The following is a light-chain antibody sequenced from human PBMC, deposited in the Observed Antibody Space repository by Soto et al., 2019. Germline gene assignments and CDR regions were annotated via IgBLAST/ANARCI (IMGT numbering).Light chain of an antibody. Sequence: DIQMTQSPSTLSASEGDRVTITCRASQSIGNWLAWYQQKTGKAPKLLIYKASILQSGVPARFSGSGSGTEFNLTIRSLQPDDFANYYCQQYDSYPYTFGQGTKLEIK. V-gene: IGKV1-5*03. J-gene: IGKJ2*01. CDR1: QSIGNW. CDR3: QQYDSYPYT. CDR2: KAS.